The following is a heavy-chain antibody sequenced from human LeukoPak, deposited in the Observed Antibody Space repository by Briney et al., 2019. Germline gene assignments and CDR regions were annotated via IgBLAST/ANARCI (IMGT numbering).Heavy chain of an antibody. J-gene: IGHJ4*02. CDR1: GFNFSSYS. D-gene: IGHD1-26*01. V-gene: IGHV3-48*02. CDR3: ARDSGTYSTQY. CDR2: ISRSSSAI. Sequence: PGGSLRLSCAASGFNFSSYSMNWVRQAPGKGLEWVSYISRSSSAIYYADSVKGRFTISRDDGKNSLYLQMNSLRDGDTAVYFCARDSGTYSTQYWGQGTLVTVSS.